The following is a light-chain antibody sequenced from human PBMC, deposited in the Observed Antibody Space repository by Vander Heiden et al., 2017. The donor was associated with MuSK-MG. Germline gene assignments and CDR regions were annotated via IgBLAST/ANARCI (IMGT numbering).Light chain of an antibody. Sequence: DIVLTQSPGTLSLSPGERATLSCRASQSVTKLAWYQQKLGQAPRLLIYGASTRATGIPDRFSGSGSGTDFTLTISRLEPEDFAVYYCQQYGTSPLTFGGGTKVEIK. CDR2: GAS. CDR1: QSVTK. CDR3: QQYGTSPLT. J-gene: IGKJ4*01. V-gene: IGKV3-20*01.